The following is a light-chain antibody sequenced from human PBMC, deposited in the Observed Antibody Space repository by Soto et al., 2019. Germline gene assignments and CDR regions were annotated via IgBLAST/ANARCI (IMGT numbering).Light chain of an antibody. CDR1: QSVSNDF. V-gene: IGKV3-15*01. CDR2: AAS. CDR3: QQYNKWPRT. Sequence: EIVLTQSPGTLSFSTGEGATLSCRASQSVSNDFLAWYQQKPGQAPRLLIYAASTRTTNIPARFSGSGSGTEFTLTISSLQSEDFAVYYCQQYNKWPRTFGQGTKVDIK. J-gene: IGKJ1*01.